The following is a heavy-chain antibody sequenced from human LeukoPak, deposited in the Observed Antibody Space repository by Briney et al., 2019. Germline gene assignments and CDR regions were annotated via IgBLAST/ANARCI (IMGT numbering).Heavy chain of an antibody. J-gene: IGHJ3*02. Sequence: GRSLRLSCAASGFTFSRSGMHWVRQAPGKGLEWVAVISYDGSNKYYADSVKGRFTISRDNSKNTLYLQMNSLRAEDTAVYYCAKRFGESPAGAFDIWGQGTMVTVSS. D-gene: IGHD3-10*01. V-gene: IGHV3-30*18. CDR3: AKRFGESPAGAFDI. CDR1: GFTFSRSG. CDR2: ISYDGSNK.